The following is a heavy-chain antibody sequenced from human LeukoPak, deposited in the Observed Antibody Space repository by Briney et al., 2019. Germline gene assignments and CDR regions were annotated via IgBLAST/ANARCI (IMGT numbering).Heavy chain of an antibody. CDR3: ARESSYGSFDY. CDR1: GFTLSSNY. J-gene: IGHJ4*02. V-gene: IGHV3-66*01. D-gene: IGHD5-18*01. CDR2: IYSGGST. Sequence: PGGSLRLSCAASGFTLSSNYMSWVRQAPGKGLEWVSVIYSGGSTYYADSVKGRFTISRDNSKNTLYLQMNSLRAEDTAVYYCARESSYGSFDYWGQGTLVTVSS.